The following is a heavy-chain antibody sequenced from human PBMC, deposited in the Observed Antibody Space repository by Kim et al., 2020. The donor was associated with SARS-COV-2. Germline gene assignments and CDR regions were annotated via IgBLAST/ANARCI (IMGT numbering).Heavy chain of an antibody. CDR3: TTVASGWQNWYFNF. J-gene: IGHJ2*01. D-gene: IGHD6-19*01. Sequence: GGSLRLSCAASGFIFSNAWMTWVRQTPGKGLEWVGRIKSKTDGETTEYAAPVKGRFTISRDDSKNTLFLQMNSLKTEDTAVYYCTTVASGWQNWYFNFWGRGTLVTVSS. CDR2: IKSKTDGETT. CDR1: GFIFSNAW. V-gene: IGHV3-15*01.